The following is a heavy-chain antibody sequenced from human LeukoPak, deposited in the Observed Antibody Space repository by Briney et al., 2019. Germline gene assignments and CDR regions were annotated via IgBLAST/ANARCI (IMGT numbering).Heavy chain of an antibody. Sequence: PGESLMISCKGSGYSFTNYWISWVRQMPGKGLEWMGKIDPSDSYANYSPSFQGHVTISADKSITTAYLQWGSLKASDTAMYYCARDYYDSSGSDAFDIWGQGTMVTVYS. CDR1: GYSFTNYW. D-gene: IGHD3-22*01. CDR3: ARDYYDSSGSDAFDI. V-gene: IGHV5-10-1*01. J-gene: IGHJ3*02. CDR2: IDPSDSYA.